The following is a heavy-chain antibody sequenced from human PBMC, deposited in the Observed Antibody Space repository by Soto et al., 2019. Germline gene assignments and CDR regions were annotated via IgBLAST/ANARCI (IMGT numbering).Heavy chain of an antibody. CDR1: GFTFSSYT. V-gene: IGHV3-21*01. CDR3: ARDLHYDSSGFGY. CDR2: ISSSSTYI. D-gene: IGHD3-22*01. Sequence: PGGSLRLSCAASGFTFSSYTMNWVRQAPGKGLEWVSSISSSSTYIYYADSVKGRFTISRHNGKNSLSLQMNSLRAEDTAVYYCARDLHYDSSGFGYWGQGTLVTVSS. J-gene: IGHJ4*02.